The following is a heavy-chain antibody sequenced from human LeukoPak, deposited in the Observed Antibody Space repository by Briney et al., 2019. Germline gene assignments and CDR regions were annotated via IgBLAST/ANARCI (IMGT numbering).Heavy chain of an antibody. CDR1: GGSISSYY. J-gene: IGHJ4*02. CDR2: IYYSGST. D-gene: IGHD5-24*01. CDR3: ARDAMGRDGYNFCFDY. Sequence: SETLSLTCTVSGGSISSYYWSWIRQPPGKGLEWIGYIYYSGSTNYNPSLKSRVTISVDTSKNQFSLKLSSVTATDTAVYYCARDAMGRDGYNFCFDYWGQGTLVTVSS. V-gene: IGHV4-59*01.